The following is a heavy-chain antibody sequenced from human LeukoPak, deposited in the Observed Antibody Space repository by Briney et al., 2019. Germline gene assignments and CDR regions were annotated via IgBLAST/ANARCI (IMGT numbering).Heavy chain of an antibody. D-gene: IGHD1/OR15-1a*01. CDR3: ARGGGNIPWFDP. J-gene: IGHJ5*02. CDR1: GGSISSGDYY. V-gene: IGHV4-30-4*01. Sequence: SQTLSLTCTVSGGSISSGDYYWSWIRQPPGEGLEWIGYIYYSGSTYYNPSLKSRVTISVDTSKNQFSLKLSSVTAADTAVYYCARGGGNIPWFDPWGQGTLVTVSS. CDR2: IYYSGST.